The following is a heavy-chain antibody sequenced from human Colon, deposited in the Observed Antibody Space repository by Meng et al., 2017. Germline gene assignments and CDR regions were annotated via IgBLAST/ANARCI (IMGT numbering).Heavy chain of an antibody. D-gene: IGHD3-16*02. Sequence: GESLKISCAASGFTFNNYAMSWVRQAPGKGLEWVAAIGLDRVTHHSDSVKGRFTISRDRSGSPLYLQMDSLRVEDTAIYYCGRYRYDRNNFYGLDVWGQGTTVTVYS. V-gene: IGHV3-23*01. CDR3: GRYRYDRNNFYGLDV. CDR1: GFTFNNYA. J-gene: IGHJ6*01. CDR2: IGLDRVT.